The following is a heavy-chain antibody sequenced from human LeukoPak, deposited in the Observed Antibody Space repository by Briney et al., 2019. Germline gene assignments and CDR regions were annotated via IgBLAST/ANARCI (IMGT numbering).Heavy chain of an antibody. CDR1: GFTFSASW. J-gene: IGHJ4*02. Sequence: PWGSLRLSCAASGFTFSASWMTWVRQAPGKGLEWVANIKQDGSEKYYVDSVKGRFTISRDNAKSSLHLQMNSLRVEDTALYYCAGGFSGADFWGQGTLVTVSP. D-gene: IGHD1-26*01. CDR3: AGGFSGADF. V-gene: IGHV3-7*04. CDR2: IKQDGSEK.